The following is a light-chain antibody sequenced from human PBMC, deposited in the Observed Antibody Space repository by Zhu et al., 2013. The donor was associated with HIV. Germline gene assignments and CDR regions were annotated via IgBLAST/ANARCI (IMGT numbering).Light chain of an antibody. V-gene: IGKV4-1*01. CDR2: WAT. Sequence: DIVVTQSPDSLVVSLGERAVINCTSTESVLYSVNNRNYLAWYQHKAGQPPKLLISWATTREVGVPERFSGSASVTSFTLTVNGVQAEDVALYYCQQYYSIPYRFGQGTKLEIK. CDR1: ESVLYSVNNRNY. CDR3: QQYYSIPYR. J-gene: IGKJ2*01.